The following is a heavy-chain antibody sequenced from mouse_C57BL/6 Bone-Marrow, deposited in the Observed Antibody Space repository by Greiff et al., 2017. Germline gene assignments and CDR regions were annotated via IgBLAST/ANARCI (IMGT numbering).Heavy chain of an antibody. CDR2: IYPGNRDT. J-gene: IGHJ2*01. V-gene: IGHV1-5*01. CDR1: GYTFTSYW. Sequence: EVQLVESGTVLARPGASVKMSCKTSGYTFTSYWMHWVKQRPGQGLEWIGAIYPGNRDTSYNQKFKGKAKLTADTSPSTAYMELSSLTHEDSAVYDCYYYGSSYDWGQGTTLTVSS. CDR3: YYYGSSYD. D-gene: IGHD1-1*01.